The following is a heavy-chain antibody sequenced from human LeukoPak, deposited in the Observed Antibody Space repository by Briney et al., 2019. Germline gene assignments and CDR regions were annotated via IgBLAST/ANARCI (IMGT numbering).Heavy chain of an antibody. D-gene: IGHD3-16*02. CDR3: ARDDPNYDYVWGSYPQD. CDR1: GGTFSSYA. J-gene: IGHJ4*02. Sequence: WASVKVSCKASGGTFSSYAISWVRQAPGQGLEWMGGIIPIFGTANYAQKFQGRVTITTDESTSTAYMELSSLRSEDTAVYYCARDDPNYDYVWGSYPQDWGQGTLVTVSS. CDR2: IIPIFGTA. V-gene: IGHV1-69*05.